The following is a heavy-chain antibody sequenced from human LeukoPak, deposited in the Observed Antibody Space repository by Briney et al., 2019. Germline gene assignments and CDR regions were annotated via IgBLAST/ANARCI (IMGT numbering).Heavy chain of an antibody. J-gene: IGHJ4*02. CDR1: GYSFTSYW. CDR2: ISGSGGST. Sequence: GESLKISCKGSGYSFTSYWIGWVRQAPGKGLEWVSAISGSGGSTYYADSVKGRFTISRDNSKDTLYLQMNSLRAEDTAVYYCAKDLGDLDYWGQGTPVTVSS. D-gene: IGHD3-10*01. V-gene: IGHV3-23*01. CDR3: AKDLGDLDY.